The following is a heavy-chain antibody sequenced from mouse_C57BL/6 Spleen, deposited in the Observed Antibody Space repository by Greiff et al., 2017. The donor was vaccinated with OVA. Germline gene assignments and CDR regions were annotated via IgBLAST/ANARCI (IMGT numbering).Heavy chain of an antibody. V-gene: IGHV1-42*01. CDR1: GYSFTGYY. J-gene: IGHJ2*01. D-gene: IGHD1-1*01. CDR2: INPSTGGT. CDR3: ARSWYYGSSYYFDY. Sequence: VQLQQSGPELVKPGASVKISCKASGYSFTGYYMNWVKQSPEKSLEWIGEINPSTGGTTYNQKFKAKATLTVDKSSSTAYMQLKSLTSEDSAVYYCARSWYYGSSYYFDYWGQGTTRTVSS.